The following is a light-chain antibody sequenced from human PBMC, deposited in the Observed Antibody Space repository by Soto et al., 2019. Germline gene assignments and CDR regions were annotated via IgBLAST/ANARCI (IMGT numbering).Light chain of an antibody. CDR3: QQYGSSPLT. V-gene: IGKV3-20*01. CDR2: GAS. CDR1: QSVSSSY. Sequence: EIGLTQSPATLSLSPGERATLSCRASQSVSSSYLAWYQQKPGQAPRLLIYGASSRATGIPDRFSGSGSGTDFTLTISRLEPEDFAVYYCQQYGSSPLTFGGGTKVDIK. J-gene: IGKJ4*01.